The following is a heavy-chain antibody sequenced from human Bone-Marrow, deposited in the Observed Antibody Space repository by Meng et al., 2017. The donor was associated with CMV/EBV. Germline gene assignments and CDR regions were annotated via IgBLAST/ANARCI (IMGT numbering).Heavy chain of an antibody. D-gene: IGHD2-2*01. V-gene: IGHV3-23*03. CDR3: AKCSSTSCRYFDY. Sequence: GESLKISCAASGFTFSSYWMSWVRQAPGKGLEWVSVMYSGGSSTFYADSVQGRFTISRDESKNTLYLQMNSLRAEDTALYYCAKCSSTSCRYFDYWGQGNLVTVSS. CDR1: GFTFSSYW. CDR2: MYSGGSST. J-gene: IGHJ4*02.